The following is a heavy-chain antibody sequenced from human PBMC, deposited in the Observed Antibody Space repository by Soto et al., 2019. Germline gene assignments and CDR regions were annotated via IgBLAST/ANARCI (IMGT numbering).Heavy chain of an antibody. J-gene: IGHJ6*02. CDR2: IIPIFGTA. D-gene: IGHD6-13*01. CDR3: ARDRGIAADYYYYGMDV. V-gene: IGHV1-69*06. Sequence: QVQLVQSGAEVKKPGSSVKVSCKASGGTFSSYAISWVRQAPGQGLEWMGGIIPIFGTANYAQKFQGRVTITADKSTSTADMELSSLRSEDTAVYYCARDRGIAADYYYYGMDVWGQGTTVTVSS. CDR1: GGTFSSYA.